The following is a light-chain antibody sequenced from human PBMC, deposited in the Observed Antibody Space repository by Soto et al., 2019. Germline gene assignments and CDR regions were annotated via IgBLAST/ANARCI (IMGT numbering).Light chain of an antibody. J-gene: IGLJ2*01. CDR2: GNS. V-gene: IGLV1-40*01. CDR1: SSNIGAGYD. CDR3: QSYDSSLSEV. Sequence: QSVLTQPPSVSGAPGQRVTISCTGSSSNIGAGYDVHWYQLLPGTAPKLLIYGNSNRPSGVPDRFSGSKSGTSASLAITGLQAEDEADYYCQSYDSSLSEVFGGGTKVTVL.